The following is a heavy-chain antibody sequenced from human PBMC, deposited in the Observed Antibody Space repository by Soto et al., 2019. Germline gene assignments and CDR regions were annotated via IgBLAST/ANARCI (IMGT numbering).Heavy chain of an antibody. Sequence: EVQLVESGGGLVQPGGSLRLSFQAFELTFGDTYLNWVRQVPGKGRGWVAVIYRGTTYYATSVKGRFTISRDNSKNTLYLQMSSLRPEDTAVYYCARDVDRRDYDSTGYSFDYWGQGTLVAVSS. CDR3: ARDVDRRDYDSTGYSFDY. CDR2: IYRGTT. D-gene: IGHD3-22*01. V-gene: IGHV3-66*01. J-gene: IGHJ4*02. CDR1: ELTFGDTY.